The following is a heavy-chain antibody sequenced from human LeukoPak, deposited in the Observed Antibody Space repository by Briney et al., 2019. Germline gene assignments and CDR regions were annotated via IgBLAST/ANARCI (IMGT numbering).Heavy chain of an antibody. CDR1: GYTFNSYG. J-gene: IGHJ6*03. D-gene: IGHD1-20*01. CDR3: ARGGITGTGDYYYYYYMDV. Sequence: ASVKVSCKASGYTFNSYGISWVRQAPGQGLEWMGWISAYNVNANYAQKLQGRVTMTTDTSTSTAYMELRSLRSDDTAVYYCARGGITGTGDYYYYYYMDVWGKGTTVTVSS. CDR2: ISAYNVNA. V-gene: IGHV1-18*01.